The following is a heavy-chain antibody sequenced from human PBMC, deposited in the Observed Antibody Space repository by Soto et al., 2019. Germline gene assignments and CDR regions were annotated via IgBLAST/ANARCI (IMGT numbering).Heavy chain of an antibody. Sequence: QVQLVQSGAEVKKPGASVKVSCKASGYTFTSYGISWVRQAPGQGLEWMGWISAYNGNTNDAQKRQGRVTMTTDTSTSTAYMELRSLRSDDTAVYYCARAGWGGIGSYYYYMDVWGKGTTVTVSS. CDR1: GYTFTSYG. CDR3: ARAGWGGIGSYYYYMDV. CDR2: ISAYNGNT. J-gene: IGHJ6*03. V-gene: IGHV1-18*01. D-gene: IGHD2-15*01.